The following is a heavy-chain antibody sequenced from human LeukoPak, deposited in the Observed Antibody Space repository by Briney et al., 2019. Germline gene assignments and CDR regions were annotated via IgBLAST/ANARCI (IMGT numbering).Heavy chain of an antibody. V-gene: IGHV3-21*01. D-gene: IGHD2-15*01. Sequence: PGGSLRLSCAASGFTFSSYSMNWVRQAPGKGLEWVSSISSSSSYIYYADPVKGRFTISGDNAKNSLYLQMNSLRAEDTAVYYRARAATGYCSGGSCYSFDYWGQGTLVTVSS. CDR2: ISSSSSYI. CDR1: GFTFSSYS. J-gene: IGHJ4*02. CDR3: ARAATGYCSGGSCYSFDY.